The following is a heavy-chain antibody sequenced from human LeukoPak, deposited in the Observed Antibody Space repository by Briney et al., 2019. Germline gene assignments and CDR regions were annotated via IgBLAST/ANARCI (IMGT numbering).Heavy chain of an antibody. J-gene: IGHJ3*02. D-gene: IGHD3-22*01. CDR3: ARPYYESSGLYVDAFDI. V-gene: IGHV1-2*06. CDR2: INPNSGGT. CDR1: GYTLTAYY. Sequence: ASVKVSCKASGYTLTAYYLHWVRQAPGQGLEWMGRINPNSGGTTYAQKFQGRVTMTRDTSIGTAYMELSSLRSDDTAVYYCARPYYESSGLYVDAFDIWGQGTMITVSS.